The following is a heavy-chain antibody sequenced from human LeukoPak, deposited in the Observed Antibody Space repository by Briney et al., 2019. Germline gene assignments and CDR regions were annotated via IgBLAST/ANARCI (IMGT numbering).Heavy chain of an antibody. CDR3: ASQNRYCTNGVCFNYFDY. J-gene: IGHJ4*02. CDR2: IFYSGST. Sequence: PGGSLRLSCAASGFTFSSHSMNWVRQPPGKGLEWIGSIFYSGSTYYNPSLRSRVTISVDTSKSQFSLKLSSVTAADTAVYYCASQNRYCTNGVCFNYFDYWGQGTLVTVSS. D-gene: IGHD2-8*01. V-gene: IGHV4-39*01. CDR1: GFTFSSHSMN.